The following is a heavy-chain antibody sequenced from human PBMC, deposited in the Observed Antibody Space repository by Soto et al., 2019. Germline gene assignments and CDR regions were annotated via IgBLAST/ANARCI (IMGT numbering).Heavy chain of an antibody. V-gene: IGHV3-74*01. J-gene: IGHJ4*02. CDR2: INMDGSST. Sequence: EVQLVESGGGLVQPGGSLRLSCAASGFTFSGDWMHWVRQGAGKGLVWVSRINMDGSSTNYADPVKGRFTISRDNAKNTLYLQMNSLRVDDTAVYFCARGPRGLYHHDYWGQGALVTVSS. D-gene: IGHD2-2*01. CDR3: ARGPRGLYHHDY. CDR1: GFTFSGDW.